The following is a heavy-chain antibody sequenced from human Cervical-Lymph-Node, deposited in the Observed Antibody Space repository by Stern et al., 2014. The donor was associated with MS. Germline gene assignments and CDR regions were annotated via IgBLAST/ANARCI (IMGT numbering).Heavy chain of an antibody. CDR1: GGSFSSYY. CDR3: ARLDHGSWYFDL. CDR2: IYYNGNT. J-gene: IGHJ2*01. Sequence: VQLLESGPGLVKPSETLSLTCTVSGGSFSSYYWSWIRQPPGKGLEWIGYIYYNGNTNYTPSLKSRVTISVDTSKNQFSLKLSSVTAADTAVYYCARLDHGSWYFDLWGRGTLVTVSS. V-gene: IGHV4-59*01. D-gene: IGHD4-17*01.